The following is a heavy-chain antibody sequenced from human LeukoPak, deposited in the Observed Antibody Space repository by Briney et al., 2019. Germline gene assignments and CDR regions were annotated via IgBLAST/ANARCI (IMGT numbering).Heavy chain of an antibody. Sequence: GGSLRLSCAVSGFIVSSHYMTWVRQAPGKGLQWVSVIYTGGSTYYADSVKGRFTISRQNSKNMLYLQMNSLRVEDTAVYYCARALTYYDVWSAYSFDSWGQGTLVTVSS. CDR2: IYTGGST. D-gene: IGHD3-3*01. CDR3: ARALTYYDVWSAYSFDS. CDR1: GFIVSSHY. J-gene: IGHJ4*02. V-gene: IGHV3-53*04.